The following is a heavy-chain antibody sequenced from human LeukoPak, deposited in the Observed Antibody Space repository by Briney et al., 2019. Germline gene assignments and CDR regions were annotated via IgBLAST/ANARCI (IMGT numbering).Heavy chain of an antibody. Sequence: GASVKVSCKASGYTFTSYDINWVRQAPGQGLEWMGWINPNSGGTNYAQKFQGRVTMTRDTSISTAYMELSRLRSDDTAVYYCARVGATSYWGQGTLVTVSS. V-gene: IGHV1-2*02. D-gene: IGHD1-26*01. CDR3: ARVGATSY. CDR2: INPNSGGT. CDR1: GYTFTSYD. J-gene: IGHJ4*02.